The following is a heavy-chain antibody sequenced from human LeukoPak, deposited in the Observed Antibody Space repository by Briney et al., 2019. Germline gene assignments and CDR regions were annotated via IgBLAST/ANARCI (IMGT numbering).Heavy chain of an antibody. CDR3: ARDCMGGLDDAFDI. J-gene: IGHJ3*02. CDR2: VDGIGDGT. Sequence: PGGSLRLSCAASGFTFTSHVMGWVRQAPGKGLEWVAAVDGIGDGTYYAGSVKGRFIISRDNSKNTMYLQMNSLRAEDTAVYYCARDCMGGLDDAFDIWGQGTTVTVSS. CDR1: GFTFTSHV. D-gene: IGHD3-16*01. V-gene: IGHV3-23*01.